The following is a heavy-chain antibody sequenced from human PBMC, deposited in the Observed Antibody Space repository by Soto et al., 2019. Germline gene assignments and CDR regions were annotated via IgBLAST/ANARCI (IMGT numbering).Heavy chain of an antibody. CDR1: GGSIRSGGYY. CDR3: AREERDTAMGNWFDP. Sequence: SETLSLTCTVSGGSIRSGGYYWSWIRQHPGKGLEWIGYIYYSGSTYYNPSLKSRVTISVDTSKNQFSLKLSSVTAADTTVYYCAREERDTAMGNWFDPWGQGTLVTVSS. CDR2: IYYSGST. V-gene: IGHV4-31*03. D-gene: IGHD5-18*01. J-gene: IGHJ5*02.